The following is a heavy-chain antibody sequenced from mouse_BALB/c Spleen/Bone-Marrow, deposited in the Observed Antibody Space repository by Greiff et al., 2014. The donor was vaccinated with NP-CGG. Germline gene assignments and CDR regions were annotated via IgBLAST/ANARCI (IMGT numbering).Heavy chain of an antibody. CDR2: IDPHYGGT. CDR3: ASYGNSFGY. V-gene: IGHV1-39*01. Sequence: LVESGPELEKPGASVKISCKASGYSFTGYNMNWVKQSNGKSLEWIGNIDPHYGGTSYNQKFKDKGTLTVDKSSNTAYMQLKSLTSEDSAIYYCASYGNSFGYWGQGTLVTVSA. J-gene: IGHJ3*01. D-gene: IGHD2-1*01. CDR1: GYSFTGYN.